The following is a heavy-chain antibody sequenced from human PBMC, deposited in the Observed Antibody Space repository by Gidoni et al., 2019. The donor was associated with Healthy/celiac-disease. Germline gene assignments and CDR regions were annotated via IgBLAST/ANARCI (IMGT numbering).Heavy chain of an antibody. CDR1: GLPLRSYA. CDR2: ISYDGSNK. CDR3: ARGTFGVVIPIDLYAIDY. V-gene: IGHV3-30*04. J-gene: IGHJ4*02. Sequence: QVQLVESGGGVVQPGRSLRLCCAASGLPLRSYAMHWVRQAPGKGLEWVAVISYDGSNKYYADSVKGRVTISRDNSKNTLYLQMNSLRAEDTAVYYCARGTFGVVIPIDLYAIDYWGQGTLVTVSS. D-gene: IGHD3-3*01.